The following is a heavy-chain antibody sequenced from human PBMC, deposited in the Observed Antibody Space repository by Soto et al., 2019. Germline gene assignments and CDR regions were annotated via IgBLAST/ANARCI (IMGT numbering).Heavy chain of an antibody. D-gene: IGHD4-17*01. CDR3: ARTTAVPNTLRSRYFFDY. V-gene: IGHV4-61*01. Sequence: QVQLQESGPGLLKPSETLSLTCSVSGGSVSDKTYYWSWIRQPPGKRLEWIGYVYYSGTTNYNPSPKSRVLISVDLSKNRFSLRLSSVTTADTALYYCARTTAVPNTLRSRYFFDYWGQGTLVTVSS. CDR2: VYYSGTT. CDR1: GGSVSDKTYY. J-gene: IGHJ4*02.